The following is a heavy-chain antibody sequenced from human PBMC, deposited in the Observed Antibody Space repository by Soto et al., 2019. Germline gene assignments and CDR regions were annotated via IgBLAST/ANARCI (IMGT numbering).Heavy chain of an antibody. CDR3: AEAAGDDAFDI. V-gene: IGHV6-1*01. CDR2: TYYRSKWYN. CDR1: GDSVSSNSAA. J-gene: IGHJ3*02. Sequence: QTLSLTCAISGDSVSSNSAAWNGVRQSPSRGLEWLGRTYYRSKWYNDYAVSVKSRITINPDTSKNQFSLQLNSVTPEDTAVYYCAEAAGDDAFDIWGQGTMVTVSS. D-gene: IGHD6-13*01.